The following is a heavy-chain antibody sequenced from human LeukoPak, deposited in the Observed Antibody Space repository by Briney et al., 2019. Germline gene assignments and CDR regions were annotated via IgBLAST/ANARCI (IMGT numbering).Heavy chain of an antibody. D-gene: IGHD6-19*01. CDR3: ARGQPQRYSSGWYVNWFDP. J-gene: IGHJ5*02. Sequence: PSETLSLTCTVSGGSISPHYWSWIRQPPGKGLEWIGYIYYSGTTKYNPSLKSRVTISVDTSKNQFSLKVNSVAAADTAVYYCARGQPQRYSSGWYVNWFDPWGQGTLVTVSS. CDR2: IYYSGTT. CDR1: GGSISPHY. V-gene: IGHV4-59*11.